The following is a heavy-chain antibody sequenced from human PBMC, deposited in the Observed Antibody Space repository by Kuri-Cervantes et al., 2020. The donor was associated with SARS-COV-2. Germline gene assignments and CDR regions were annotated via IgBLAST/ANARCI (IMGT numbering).Heavy chain of an antibody. CDR2: INPNSGGT. J-gene: IGHJ4*02. D-gene: IGHD3-22*01. V-gene: IGHV1-2*06. Sequence: ASVKVSCKASGYTFASYYMHWVRQAPGQGLEWMGRINPNSGGTNYAQKFQGRVTMTRDTSISTAYMELSRLRSDDTAVYYCARAGGISSGYYYRLDYRGQGTLVTVSS. CDR1: GYTFASYY. CDR3: ARAGGISSGYYYRLDY.